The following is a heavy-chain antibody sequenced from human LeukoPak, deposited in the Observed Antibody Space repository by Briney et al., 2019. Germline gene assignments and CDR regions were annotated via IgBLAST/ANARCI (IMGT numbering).Heavy chain of an antibody. CDR1: GYTFTSYA. CDR3: ARFYGAKTGGGEWGDY. J-gene: IGHJ4*02. CDR2: INAGNGNT. V-gene: IGHV1-3*01. Sequence: ASVKVSCKASGYTFTSYAMHWVRQAPGQRLEWMGWINAGNGNTKYSQKFQGRVTITRDTSASTAYMELSSLRSEDTAVYYCARFYGAKTGGGEWGDYWGQGTLVTVSS. D-gene: IGHD3-10*01.